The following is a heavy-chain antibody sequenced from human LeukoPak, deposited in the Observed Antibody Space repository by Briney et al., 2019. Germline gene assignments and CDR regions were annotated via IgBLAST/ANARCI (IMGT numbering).Heavy chain of an antibody. CDR3: ARGDYYDSSGYYSPERYFDL. V-gene: IGHV4-59*01. CDR1: GSMYNYY. J-gene: IGHJ2*01. Sequence: SETLSLTCTVSGSMYNYYWSWIRQPPGKGLERIGYIHYNGITNYSPSLKSRVTMSLDTSKNQFSLKLSSVTAADTAVYYCARGDYYDSSGYYSPERYFDLWGRGTLVTVSS. CDR2: IHYNGIT. D-gene: IGHD3-22*01.